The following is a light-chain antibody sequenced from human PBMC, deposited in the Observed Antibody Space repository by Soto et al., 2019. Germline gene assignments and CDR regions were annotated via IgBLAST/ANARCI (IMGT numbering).Light chain of an antibody. J-gene: IGKJ1*01. V-gene: IGKV3-15*01. Sequence: ILMTHSPATQSVSPGDTATLSCRASQSVSSSLAWYQQKPGQAPRLLIYRASTKATGIPARFSGSGSGTEFTLTISTLQSEDFAVYYCQQYNNWWTFGQGTKVDIK. CDR3: QQYNNWWT. CDR1: QSVSSS. CDR2: RAS.